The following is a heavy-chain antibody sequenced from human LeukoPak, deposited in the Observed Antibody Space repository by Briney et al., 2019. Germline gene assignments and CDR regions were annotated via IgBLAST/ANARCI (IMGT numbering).Heavy chain of an antibody. D-gene: IGHD6-19*01. Sequence: GGSLRLSCAASGFTFSRFWMSWVRQAPGKGLEWVANIKQDGSEKYYVDSVKGRFTISRDNAKNSLYLQMNSLRAEDTAVYYCARALAVDLDYWGQGTLVTVSS. CDR1: GFTFSRFW. CDR3: ARALAVDLDY. CDR2: IKQDGSEK. J-gene: IGHJ4*02. V-gene: IGHV3-7*01.